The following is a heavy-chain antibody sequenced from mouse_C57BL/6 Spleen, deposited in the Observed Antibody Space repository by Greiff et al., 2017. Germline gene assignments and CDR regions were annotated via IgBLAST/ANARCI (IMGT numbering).Heavy chain of an antibody. J-gene: IGHJ2*01. CDR1: GFNIKDDY. Sequence: VQLQQSGAELVRPGASVKLSCTASGFNIKDDYMHWVKQRPEQGLEWIGWIDPENGDTEYASKFQGKATITADTSSNTAYLQLSSLTSEDTAVXYCTTFGFDYWGQGTTLTVSS. CDR2: IDPENGDT. V-gene: IGHV14-4*01. CDR3: TTFGFDY.